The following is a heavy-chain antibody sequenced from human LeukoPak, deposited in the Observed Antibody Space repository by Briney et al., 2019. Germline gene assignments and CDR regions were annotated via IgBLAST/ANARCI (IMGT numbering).Heavy chain of an antibody. CDR2: IKNDGSES. D-gene: IGHD4-11*01. J-gene: IGHJ4*02. CDR3: AKVYCSPSNCQLVDY. CDR1: GFNFRDHW. V-gene: IGHV3-7*03. Sequence: GGSLRLSCAVSGFNFRDHWIDWVRQAHGKGLEWVGHIKNDGSESYYVDSLKGRFSISRDNTNNALYLQMNSLRAEDTAVYFCAKVYCSPSNCQLVDYWGQGTLVTVSS.